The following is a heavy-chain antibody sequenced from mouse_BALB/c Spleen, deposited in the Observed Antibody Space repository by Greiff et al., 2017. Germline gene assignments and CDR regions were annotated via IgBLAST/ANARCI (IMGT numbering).Heavy chain of an antibody. Sequence: EVKLVESGPSLVKPSQTLSLTCSVTGDSITSGYWNWIRKFPGNKLEYMGYISYSGSTYYNPSLKSRISITRDTSKNQYYLQLNSVTTEDTATYYCARDGSSLYAMDDWGQGTSVTVSS. D-gene: IGHD1-1*01. CDR2: ISYSGST. J-gene: IGHJ4*01. CDR3: ARDGSSLYAMDD. V-gene: IGHV3-8*02. CDR1: GDSITSGY.